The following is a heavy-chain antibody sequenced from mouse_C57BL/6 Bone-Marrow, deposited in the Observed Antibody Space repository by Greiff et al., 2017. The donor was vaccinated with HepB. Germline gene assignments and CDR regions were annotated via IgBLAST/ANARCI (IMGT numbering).Heavy chain of an antibody. CDR1: GYTFTDYY. D-gene: IGHD1-1*01. CDR2: INPNNGGT. J-gene: IGHJ3*01. CDR3: ARELLGFAY. Sequence: EVQLQQSGPELVKPGASVKISCKASGYTFTDYYMNWVKQSHGKSLEWIGDINPNNGGTSYNQKFKGKATLTVDKSSSTAYMELRSLTSEDSAVYYCARELLGFAYWGQGTLVTVSA. V-gene: IGHV1-26*01.